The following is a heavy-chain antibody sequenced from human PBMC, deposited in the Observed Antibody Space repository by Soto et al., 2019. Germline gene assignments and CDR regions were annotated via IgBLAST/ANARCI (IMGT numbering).Heavy chain of an antibody. CDR3: ARAEGYRYGPYYYYYGMDV. J-gene: IGHJ6*02. V-gene: IGHV1-2*02. CDR1: GYTFTGYY. CDR2: INPNSGGT. Sequence: ASVKVSCKASGYTFTGYYMHWVRQAPGQGLEWMGWINPNSGGTNYAQKFQGRVTMTRDTSISTAYMELSRLRSDDTAVYYCARAEGYRYGPYYYYYGMDVWGQGTTVTVSS. D-gene: IGHD5-18*01.